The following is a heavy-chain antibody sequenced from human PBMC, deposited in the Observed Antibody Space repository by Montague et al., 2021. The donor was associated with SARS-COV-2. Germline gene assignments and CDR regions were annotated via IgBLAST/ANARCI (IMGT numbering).Heavy chain of an antibody. CDR3: AKDHPVYDTSGYYHYGASDI. J-gene: IGHJ3*02. CDR1: GFIFSSYA. D-gene: IGHD3-22*01. CDR2: VSGSTTNT. Sequence: SLRLSCAASGFIFSSYAMSWVRQAPGKGLEWVSPVSGSTTNTFYADSVKGRFTISRDNSKNTLYLQMNSLRVEDSAVYYCAKDHPVYDTSGYYHYGASDIWGQGTMVTVSS. V-gene: IGHV3-23*01.